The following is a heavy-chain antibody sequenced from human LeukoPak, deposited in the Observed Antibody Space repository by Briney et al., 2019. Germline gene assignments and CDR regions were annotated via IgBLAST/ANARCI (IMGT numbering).Heavy chain of an antibody. CDR3: ARDLWAGSSLGPFGY. D-gene: IGHD2-2*01. J-gene: IGHJ4*02. Sequence: SETLSLTYAVSGGSISSGGYSWSWIRQPPGKGLEWIGYIYHSGSTYYNPSLKSRVTISVDRSKNQFSLKLSSVTAADTAVYYCARDLWAGSSLGPFGYWGQGTLVTVSS. CDR2: IYHSGST. V-gene: IGHV4-30-2*01. CDR1: GGSISSGGYS.